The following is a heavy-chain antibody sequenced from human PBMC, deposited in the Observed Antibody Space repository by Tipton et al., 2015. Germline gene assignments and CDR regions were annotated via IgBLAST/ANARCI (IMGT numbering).Heavy chain of an antibody. Sequence: QLVQSGAEVKKPGSSVKVSCKASGVTFSNYGISWVRQAPGQGLEWMGGIIPISGTAIYAQRFHGRVTITADESTSTAYMELSSLRSEDTAVYYCAREGYDFWSGYLDYWGQGTLVTVSS. J-gene: IGHJ4*02. CDR1: GVTFSNYG. D-gene: IGHD3-3*01. CDR3: AREGYDFWSGYLDY. CDR2: IIPISGTA. V-gene: IGHV1-69*01.